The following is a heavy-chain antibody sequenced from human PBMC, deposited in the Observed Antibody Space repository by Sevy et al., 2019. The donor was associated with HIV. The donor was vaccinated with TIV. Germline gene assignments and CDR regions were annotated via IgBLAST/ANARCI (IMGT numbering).Heavy chain of an antibody. D-gene: IGHD3-16*01. CDR1: GGSFSGYY. CDR2: INHSGST. Sequence: SETLSLTCAVYGGSFSGYYWSWIRQPPGKGLEWIGEINHSGSTNYNPSLKSRVTISVDTSKNQLSLKLSSVTAADTAVYYCAGGGRGSYGSRYYFDYWGQGTLVTVSS. CDR3: AGGGRGSYGSRYYFDY. V-gene: IGHV4-34*01. J-gene: IGHJ4*02.